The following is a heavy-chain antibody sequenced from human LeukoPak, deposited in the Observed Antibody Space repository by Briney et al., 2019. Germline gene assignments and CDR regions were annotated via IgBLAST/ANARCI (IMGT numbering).Heavy chain of an antibody. CDR3: ARENYYGSGSSFDY. J-gene: IGHJ4*02. D-gene: IGHD3-10*01. CDR1: GYTFTGYY. CDR2: INPNSGGT. V-gene: IGHV1-2*02. Sequence: ASVKVSCKASGYTFTGYYIHWVRQAPGQGLEWVGWINPNSGGTNYAQKFQGRVTMTRDTSISTAYMELSRLRSDDTAVYYCARENYYGSGSSFDYWGQGTLVTVSS.